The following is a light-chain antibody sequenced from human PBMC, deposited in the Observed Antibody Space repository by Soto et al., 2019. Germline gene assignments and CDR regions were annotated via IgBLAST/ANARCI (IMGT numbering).Light chain of an antibody. CDR2: DAS. CDR3: QQYNNWPHT. CDR1: QSVNRN. J-gene: IGKJ4*01. V-gene: IGKV3-15*01. Sequence: EIVMTQSPATLSVSPGERATLSCRASQSVNRNLAWYQQKPGQTPRLLIYDASSRATGIPARFSGSGSGTDFTLTISSLQSEDFAVYYCQQYNNWPHTFGGGTNVEIK.